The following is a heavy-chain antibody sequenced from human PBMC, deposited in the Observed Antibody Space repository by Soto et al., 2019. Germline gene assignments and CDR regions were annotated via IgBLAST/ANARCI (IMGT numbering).Heavy chain of an antibody. D-gene: IGHD1-1*01. V-gene: IGHV3-30-3*01. J-gene: IGHJ2*01. Sequence: QVQLVESGGGVDQPGRSLRVSCAASGFTFSSYAMHWVRQAPGKGLEWVAVISYDGTNKYYADSVKGRFTISRDNSKNTLYLQMNSLRAEDTAVYYCARDLGAGIYWYFDLWGRGTLVTVSS. CDR2: ISYDGTNK. CDR3: ARDLGAGIYWYFDL. CDR1: GFTFSSYA.